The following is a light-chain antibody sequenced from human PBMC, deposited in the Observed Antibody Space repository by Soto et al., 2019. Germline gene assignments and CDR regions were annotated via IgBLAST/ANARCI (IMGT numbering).Light chain of an antibody. CDR3: QQYDSSQT. CDR2: GAS. Sequence: EIVLTQSPGTLSLSPGERATLSCRASQSVSSSYLVWYQQKPGQAPRLLIYGASSRATGIPDRFSGSGSGTDFTLTISRLEPEDFAVYYCQQYDSSQTFGQGNKVEIK. V-gene: IGKV3-20*01. CDR1: QSVSSSY. J-gene: IGKJ1*01.